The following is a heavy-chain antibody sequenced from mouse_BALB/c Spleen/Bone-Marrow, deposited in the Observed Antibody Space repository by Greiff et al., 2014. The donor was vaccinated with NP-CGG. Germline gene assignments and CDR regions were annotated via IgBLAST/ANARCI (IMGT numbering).Heavy chain of an antibody. D-gene: IGHD1-1*01. CDR1: GYAFSSSW. V-gene: IGHV1-82*01. CDR3: ARNSYYGSSYNYFDY. CDR2: IYPGDGDT. Sequence: QVQLQQPGPELVKPGASVKISCKASGYAFSSSWMNWVKQRPGQGLEWIGRIYPGDGDTNYNGKFKGKATLTADKSSSTAYMQLSSLTSVDSAVYLCARNSYYGSSYNYFDYWGQGATLRVSS. J-gene: IGHJ2*01.